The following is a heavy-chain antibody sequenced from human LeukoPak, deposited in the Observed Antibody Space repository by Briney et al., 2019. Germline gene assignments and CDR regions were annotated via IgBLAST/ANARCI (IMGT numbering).Heavy chain of an antibody. CDR1: GGSISSSSYY. D-gene: IGHD2-21*02. CDR2: IYYSGST. J-gene: IGHJ5*02. Sequence: SETLSLTCTVSGGSISSSSYYWGWVRQPPGKGLEWIGSIYYSGSTYYNPSLKSRVTISVDTSKNQFSLKLSSVTAADTAVYYCARSIPAHWVVVVTARLGWFDPWGQGTLVTVSS. V-gene: IGHV4-39*01. CDR3: ARSIPAHWVVVVTARLGWFDP.